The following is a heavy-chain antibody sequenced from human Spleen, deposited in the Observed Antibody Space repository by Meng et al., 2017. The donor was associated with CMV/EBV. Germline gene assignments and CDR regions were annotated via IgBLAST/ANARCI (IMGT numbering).Heavy chain of an antibody. J-gene: IGHJ4*02. V-gene: IGHV3-64*02. Sequence: GGSLRLSCAASGFTFSSYGMHWVRQAPGKGLEYVSGISSDGGSTYHADSVKGRFTISRDNSKNTLYLQMGSLRAEDMALYYCARGGLGPRYHFDYWGQGTLVTVSS. CDR1: GFTFSSYG. CDR3: ARGGLGPRYHFDY. D-gene: IGHD1-26*01. CDR2: ISSDGGST.